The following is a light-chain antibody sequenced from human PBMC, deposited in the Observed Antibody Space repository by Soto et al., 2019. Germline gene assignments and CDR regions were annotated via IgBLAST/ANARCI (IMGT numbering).Light chain of an antibody. J-gene: IGLJ2*01. Sequence: QSVLTQPPSVSAAPGQKVTISCSGSDSNIGNHYVSWYRQLPGTAPKLLIYDDNQRPSGIPDRFSGSKSGTSATLGITGLQTGDEADYYCETWDSSLTAVVFGGGTKLTVL. CDR1: DSNIGNHY. V-gene: IGLV1-51*01. CDR2: DDN. CDR3: ETWDSSLTAVV.